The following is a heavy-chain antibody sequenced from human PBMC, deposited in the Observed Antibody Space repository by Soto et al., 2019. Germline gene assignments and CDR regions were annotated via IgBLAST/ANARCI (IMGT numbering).Heavy chain of an antibody. CDR3: ARDSIYGTDGGCSIRRGAFDA. V-gene: IGHV4-4*02. Sequence: QAQLQESGPGLVRPSGTLSLTCTVSRFSVTNNKYWCWVRQSPGEALEGISEFYHSGATYYNPSLSVRASISMGQAKNQISLNLTSVTAADTAVYFCARDSIYGTDGGCSIRRGAFDAWGQGTLIAVSS. J-gene: IGHJ3*01. D-gene: IGHD2-8*01. CDR2: FYHSGAT. CDR1: RFSVTNNKY.